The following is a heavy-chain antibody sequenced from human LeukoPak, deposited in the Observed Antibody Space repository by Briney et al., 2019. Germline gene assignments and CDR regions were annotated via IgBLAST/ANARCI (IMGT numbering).Heavy chain of an antibody. CDR1: GGSFSGYY. D-gene: IGHD1-26*01. Sequence: SETLSLTCAVYGGSFSGYYWSWIRQPPGKGLEWIGEINHSGSTNYNPSLKSRVTISVDTSKNQFSLKLSSVTAADTAVYYCARAGARVGFDYWGQGSLVTVSS. CDR3: ARAGARVGFDY. J-gene: IGHJ4*02. CDR2: INHSGST. V-gene: IGHV4-34*01.